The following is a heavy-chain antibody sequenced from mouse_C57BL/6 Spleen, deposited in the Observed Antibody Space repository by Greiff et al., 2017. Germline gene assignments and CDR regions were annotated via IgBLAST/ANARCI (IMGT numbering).Heavy chain of an antibody. J-gene: IGHJ1*03. D-gene: IGHD1-1*01. CDR1: GFSLTSYG. CDR3: AREDYGSSDGWYFDV. CDR2: IWSDGST. V-gene: IGHV2-6*03. Sequence: VQLQESGPGLVAPSQTLSITCTVSGFSLTSYGVHWVRQPPGKDLEWLVVIWSDGSTTYNTALKSRLCITKDNSKSQGFLQMNRLPTDDTAMYYCAREDYGSSDGWYFDVWGTGTTVTVSS.